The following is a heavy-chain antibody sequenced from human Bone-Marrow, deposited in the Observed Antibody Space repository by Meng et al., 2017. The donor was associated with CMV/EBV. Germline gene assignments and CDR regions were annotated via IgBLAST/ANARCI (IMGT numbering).Heavy chain of an antibody. D-gene: IGHD3-9*01. V-gene: IGHV3-23*01. CDR1: GLTFSSYA. CDR2: ISATGGRT. CDR3: ARAWGRFFDWSYTGYGMDV. J-gene: IGHJ6*02. Sequence: GESLKISCVVSGLTFSSYAMSWVRQAPGKGLEWVAGISATGGRTNIADSVTGRFTISRDNAKNSLFLQMDGLRAEDTAVYYCARAWGRFFDWSYTGYGMDVWGQGTTVTVSS.